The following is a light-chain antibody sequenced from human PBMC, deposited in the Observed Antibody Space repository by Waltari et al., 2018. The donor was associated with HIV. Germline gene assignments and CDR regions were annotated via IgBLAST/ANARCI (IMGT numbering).Light chain of an antibody. V-gene: IGKV1-5*03. CDR3: QQYNSYPRT. J-gene: IGKJ4*01. CDR1: ESLSSW. Sequence: DTQMTQSPDTLSASVGARVTIVCRANESLSSWLAWYQQRPGMRPKLLIYKASVLERGVSERFSGSGSGTNFALTISDLQADDVATYFCQQYNSYPRTFGGGTKVEI. CDR2: KAS.